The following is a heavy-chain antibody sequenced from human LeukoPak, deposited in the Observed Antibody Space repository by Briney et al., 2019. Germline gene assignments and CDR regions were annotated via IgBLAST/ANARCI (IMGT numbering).Heavy chain of an antibody. CDR2: IIPIFGTA. V-gene: IGHV1-69*13. J-gene: IGHJ4*02. CDR1: GYTFTGYY. Sequence: SVKVSCKASGYTFTGYYMHWVRQAPGQGLEWMGGIIPIFGTANYAQKFQGRVTITADESTSTAYMELSSLRSEDTAVYYCARDVHGSGSYFDYWGQGTLVTVSS. CDR3: ARDVHGSGSYFDY. D-gene: IGHD3-10*01.